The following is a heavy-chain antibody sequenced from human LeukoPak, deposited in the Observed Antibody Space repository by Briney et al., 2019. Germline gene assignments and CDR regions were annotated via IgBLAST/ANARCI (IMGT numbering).Heavy chain of an antibody. CDR3: ARGAARITMIVVVITRYFDY. CDR1: GGSFSGYY. J-gene: IGHJ4*02. D-gene: IGHD3-22*01. CDR2: INHSVSN. V-gene: IGHV4-34*01. Sequence: SETLSLTCAVYGGSFSGYYWSWISQPPGKGLEWIGEINHSVSNNYNPSLKSRVTISVDTSKNQFSLKLSSVTAADTAVYYCARGAARITMIVVVITRYFDYWGQGTLVTVSS.